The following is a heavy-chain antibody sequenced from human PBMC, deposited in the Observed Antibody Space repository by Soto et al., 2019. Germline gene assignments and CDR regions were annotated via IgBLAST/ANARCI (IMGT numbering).Heavy chain of an antibody. J-gene: IGHJ4*02. CDR2: IASDGTYK. CDR3: ASDLGRGSPTCFAF. CDR1: GFTFGVYP. Sequence: QVKLVESGGGVVQPGSSLRLSCAASGFTFGVYPVHWVRQAPGKGLEWVAVIASDGTYKYYGDSVRGRFTISRDKSMNTLYLQMHSLRAEDTAIYYCASDLGRGSPTCFAFWGQGTLVSVSS. D-gene: IGHD1-26*01. V-gene: IGHV3-30-3*01.